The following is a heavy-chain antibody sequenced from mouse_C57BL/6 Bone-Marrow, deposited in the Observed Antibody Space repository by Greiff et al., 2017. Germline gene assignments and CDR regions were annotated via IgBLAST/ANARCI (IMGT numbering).Heavy chain of an antibody. CDR2: ISDGGSYT. Sequence: EVKVVESGEGLVKPGGSLKLSCAASGFTFSSYAMSWVRQTPEKRLEWVATISDGGSYTYSPDNVKGRFTISRDNAKNNLYLQMSHLKSEDTAMYYCARDGNPFDYWGQGTTLTVSS. CDR3: ARDGNPFDY. D-gene: IGHD2-1*01. V-gene: IGHV5-4*01. J-gene: IGHJ2*01. CDR1: GFTFSSYA.